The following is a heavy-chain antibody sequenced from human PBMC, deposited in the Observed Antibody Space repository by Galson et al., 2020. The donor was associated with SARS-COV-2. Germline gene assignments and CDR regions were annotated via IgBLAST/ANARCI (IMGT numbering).Heavy chain of an antibody. J-gene: IGHJ5*02. CDR3: MRDLADTIFEVATSPGDQPPRFDP. D-gene: IGHD3-3*01. Sequence: ASVKVSCKASDYTFTSYGISWVRQAPGQGLEWMGWITAYNGKTNYAQNLQDRITMTTDTSTSTAYMELRSLRSDDTAVYYCMRDLADTIFEVATSPGDQPPRFDPWGQGTLVTVSS. CDR1: DYTFTSYG. CDR2: ITAYNGKT. V-gene: IGHV1-18*01.